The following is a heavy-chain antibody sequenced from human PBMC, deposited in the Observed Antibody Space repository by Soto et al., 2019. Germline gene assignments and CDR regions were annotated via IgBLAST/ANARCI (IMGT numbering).Heavy chain of an antibody. CDR3: AHRNYYSSGRQFAY. Sequence: QITLKESGPTLVKPTQTLTLTCTFSGFSLITSGVGVGWVRQPPGKALEWLAFIYGDDEKRYSPSLKSRLTVTKDTPKNQVVLTMTNMDPLDTATYYCAHRNYYSSGRQFAYWGQGTMVTVSS. D-gene: IGHD3-10*01. CDR2: IYGDDEK. CDR1: GFSLITSGVG. V-gene: IGHV2-5*02. J-gene: IGHJ4*02.